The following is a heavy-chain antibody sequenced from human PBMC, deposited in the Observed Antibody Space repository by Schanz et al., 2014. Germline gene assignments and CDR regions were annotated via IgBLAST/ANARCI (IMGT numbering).Heavy chain of an antibody. Sequence: PLVESGGGLIQPGGSLRLSCAASGFTVSDNYMTWVRQAPGKGLEWVSVIYSGGSTYYADSVKGRFTISRDNSKNTLYLQMNSLRAEDTALYYCASERGYSYGYGAFDIWGQGTMVTVSS. V-gene: IGHV3-53*01. CDR3: ASERGYSYGYGAFDI. CDR2: IYSGGST. CDR1: GFTVSDNY. D-gene: IGHD5-18*01. J-gene: IGHJ3*02.